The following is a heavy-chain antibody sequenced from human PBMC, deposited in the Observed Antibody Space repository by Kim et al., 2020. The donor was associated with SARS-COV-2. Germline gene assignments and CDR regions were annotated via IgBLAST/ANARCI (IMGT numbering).Heavy chain of an antibody. J-gene: IGHJ6*02. CDR3: ARHITTAMDV. CDR2: RT. D-gene: IGHD3-10*01. Sequence: RTSHADSVKGRFTISRDNAKNTLYLQMNTLRAEDTAVYYCARHITTAMDVWGQGTTVTVSS. V-gene: IGHV3-74*01.